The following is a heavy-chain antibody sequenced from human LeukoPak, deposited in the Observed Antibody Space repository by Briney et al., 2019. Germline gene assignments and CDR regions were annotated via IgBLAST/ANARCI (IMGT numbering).Heavy chain of an antibody. D-gene: IGHD2-2*01. J-gene: IGHJ5*02. CDR2: IYYSGST. CDR3: ACTSRDYNWFDL. V-gene: IGHV4-59*01. CDR1: GGSISSYY. Sequence: PSETLSLTCTVSGGSISSYYWSWIRQPPGKGLEWIGYIYYSGSTNYNPSLKSRVTISVDTSKNQFSLKLSSVTAADTAVYYCACTSRDYNWFDLWGQGTLVTVSS.